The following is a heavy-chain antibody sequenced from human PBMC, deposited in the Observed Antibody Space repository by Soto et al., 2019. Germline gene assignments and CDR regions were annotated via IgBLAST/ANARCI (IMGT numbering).Heavy chain of an antibody. CDR2: IFYSGST. CDR1: GDSISGFY. D-gene: IGHD3-10*01. V-gene: IGHV4-59*12. J-gene: IGHJ5*02. CDR3: ARGRYYYGSGSYYRGNWFDP. Sequence: SETLSLTCTVSGDSISGFYWSWVRQPPGKGLDWIGNIFYSGSTYYNPSLKSRITISVDTSKNQFSLKLSSVTAADTAVYYCARGRYYYGSGSYYRGNWFDPWGQGTLVTVSS.